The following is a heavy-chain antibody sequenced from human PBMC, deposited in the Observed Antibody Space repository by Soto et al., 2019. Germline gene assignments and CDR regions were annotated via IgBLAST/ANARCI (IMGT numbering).Heavy chain of an antibody. V-gene: IGHV4-31*03. D-gene: IGHD3-9*01. Sequence: SETLSLTSTVSGGSISSGGYYWSWIRQHPGKGLEWIGYIYYSGSTYYNPSLKSRVTISVDTSKNQFSLKLSSVTAADTAVYYCARVDILTGYYRSFDYWGQGTLVTVSS. CDR1: GGSISSGGYY. CDR3: ARVDILTGYYRSFDY. J-gene: IGHJ4*02. CDR2: IYYSGST.